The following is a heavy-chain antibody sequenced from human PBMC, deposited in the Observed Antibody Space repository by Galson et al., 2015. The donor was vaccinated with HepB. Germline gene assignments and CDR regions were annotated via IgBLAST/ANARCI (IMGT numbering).Heavy chain of an antibody. CDR1: GLSFSSYG. V-gene: IGHV3-23*01. CDR3: ANCFRSGDYFPFDY. J-gene: IGHJ4*02. D-gene: IGHD1-26*01. CDR2: ISGSGGKI. Sequence: SLRLSCAASGLSFSSYGMSWVRQAPGKGLEWISSISGSGGKIYYADFVKGRFTISRDNSKNTLFLQMNSLRAEDTAVYYCANCFRSGDYFPFDYWGQGTLVTVSS.